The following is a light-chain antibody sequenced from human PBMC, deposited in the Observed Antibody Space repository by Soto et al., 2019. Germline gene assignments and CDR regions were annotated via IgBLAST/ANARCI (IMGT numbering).Light chain of an antibody. J-gene: IGLJ3*02. CDR3: SSYTSSSTGV. CDR1: SSDVGGHNY. Sequence: QSALTQPASVSGSPGQSITISCTGTSSDVGGHNYVSWYQQHPDKAPKLMIYEVSNRPSGVSNRFSGSKSGNTASLTISGLQAEDEADYYCSSYTSSSTGVFGGGTKLTVL. V-gene: IGLV2-14*01. CDR2: EVS.